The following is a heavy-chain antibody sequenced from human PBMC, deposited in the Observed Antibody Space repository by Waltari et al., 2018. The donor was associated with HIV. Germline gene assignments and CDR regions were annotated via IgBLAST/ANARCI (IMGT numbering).Heavy chain of an antibody. V-gene: IGHV4-34*01. Sequence: QVQLQQWGAGLLKPSETLSLTCAVYGGSFSGFSWNWIRQPPGKGLEWIGEINHSGSTNYNPSPKSLVTISVDTPKIQFSLKLSSVTAADTAVYYWARSGRDGYISPWGQGTLVTVSS. CDR2: INHSGST. CDR3: ARSGRDGYISP. D-gene: IGHD5-12*01. J-gene: IGHJ5*02. CDR1: GGSFSGFS.